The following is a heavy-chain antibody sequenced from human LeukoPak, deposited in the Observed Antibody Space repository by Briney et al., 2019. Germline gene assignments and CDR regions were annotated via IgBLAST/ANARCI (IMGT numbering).Heavy chain of an antibody. D-gene: IGHD3-10*01. V-gene: IGHV4-39*01. Sequence: SETLSLTCTVSGGSISSSSYYWGWIRQPPGKGLEWIGSIYYSGSTYYNPSLKSRVTISVDTSKNQFSLKLSSVTAADTAVYYCASQYGSGSDTSFDYWGQGTLVTVSS. CDR3: ASQYGSGSDTSFDY. CDR1: GGSISSSSYY. J-gene: IGHJ4*02. CDR2: IYYSGST.